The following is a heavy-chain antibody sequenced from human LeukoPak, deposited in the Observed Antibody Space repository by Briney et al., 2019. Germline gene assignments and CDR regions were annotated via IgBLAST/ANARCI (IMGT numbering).Heavy chain of an antibody. V-gene: IGHV4-59*01. CDR1: GGSITNYY. CDR2: VYYSGST. D-gene: IGHD6-13*01. CDR3: ASLIAAAGSRFDY. J-gene: IGHJ4*02. Sequence: SETLSLTCTVSGGSITNYYWSWIRQPPGKGLEWIGYVYYSGSTNYNPSLKGRVTISVDTSKNQFSLNLSSVTAADTAVYYCASLIAAAGSRFDYWGQGTLVTVSS.